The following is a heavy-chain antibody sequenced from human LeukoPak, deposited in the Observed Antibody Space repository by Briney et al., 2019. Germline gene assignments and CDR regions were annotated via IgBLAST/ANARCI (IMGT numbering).Heavy chain of an antibody. V-gene: IGHV4-39*01. D-gene: IGHD1-26*01. CDR2: IYYSGSA. J-gene: IGHJ4*02. CDR1: GGSISSSSYY. Sequence: PSETLSLTCTVSGGSISSSSYYWGWIRQPPGKGLEWIGSIYYSGSAYYNPSLKSRVTIPVDTSKNQFSLKLSSVTAADTAVYYCARPLVGEAYYFDYWGQGTLVTVSS. CDR3: ARPLVGEAYYFDY.